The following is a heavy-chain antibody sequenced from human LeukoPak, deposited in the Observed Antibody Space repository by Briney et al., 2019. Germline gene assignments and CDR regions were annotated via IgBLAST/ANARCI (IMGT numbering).Heavy chain of an antibody. D-gene: IGHD6-13*01. V-gene: IGHV1-18*01. CDR2: ISAHDGTR. J-gene: IGHJ6*02. CDR1: GYTFTNYG. Sequence: ASVKVSCKASGYTFTNYGITWVRQAPGQGLEWMGWISAHDGTRNYALKHEDRVTMTTDTSTSTAYMELRGLRSEDTAVYYCVAAGPDYYFSYGMDVWGQGTTVTVSS. CDR3: VAAGPDYYFSYGMDV.